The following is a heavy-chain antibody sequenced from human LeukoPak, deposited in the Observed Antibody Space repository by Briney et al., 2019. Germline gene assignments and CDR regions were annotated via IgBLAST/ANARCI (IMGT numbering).Heavy chain of an antibody. J-gene: IGHJ6*02. Sequence: GASVKVSCKASGGTFSSYAISWVRQAPGQGLEWMGRIIPIFGIANYAQKFQGRVTITADKSTSTAYMELSSLRPEDTAVYYCARDISEGGMDVWGQGTTVTVSS. CDR3: ARDISEGGMDV. CDR1: GGTFSSYA. CDR2: IIPIFGIA. V-gene: IGHV1-69*04.